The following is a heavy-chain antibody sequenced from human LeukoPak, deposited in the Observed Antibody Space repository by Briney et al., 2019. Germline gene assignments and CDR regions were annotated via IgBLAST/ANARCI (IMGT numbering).Heavy chain of an antibody. CDR2: IYYSGST. CDR3: AAGYYDSSGPGNYFDY. J-gene: IGHJ4*02. CDR1: GGSISISSYY. V-gene: IGHV4-39*01. D-gene: IGHD3-22*01. Sequence: SEILSLTCTVSGGSISISSYYWGWIRQPPGKGLEWIGSIYYSGSTYYNPSLKSRVTISVDTSKNQFSLKLSSVTAADTAVYYCAAGYYDSSGPGNYFDYWGQGTLVTVSS.